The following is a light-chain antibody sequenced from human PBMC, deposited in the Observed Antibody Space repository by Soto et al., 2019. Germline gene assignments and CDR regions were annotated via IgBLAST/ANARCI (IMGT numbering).Light chain of an antibody. V-gene: IGKV3-20*01. Sequence: EIVLTQSPGTLSLSPGERATLSCGASQSVTSNYLAWYQHKSGQAPRLLIYGASIRATGIPDRFSGSGSGTDFTLTISRLEPEDCAVYYCQQYGDSPFTFGPGSKVDIK. J-gene: IGKJ3*01. CDR1: QSVTSNY. CDR3: QQYGDSPFT. CDR2: GAS.